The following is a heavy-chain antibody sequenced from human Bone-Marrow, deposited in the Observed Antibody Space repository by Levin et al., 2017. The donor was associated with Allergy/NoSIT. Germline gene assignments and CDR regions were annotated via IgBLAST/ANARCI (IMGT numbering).Heavy chain of an antibody. CDR2: IIPIFGTA. Sequence: ASVKVSCKASGGTFSSYAISWVRQAPGQGLEWMGGIIPIFGTANYAQKFQGRVTITADESTSTAYMELSSLRSEDTAVYYCAREKFQRDIVVVVAATPTNWFDPWGQGTLVTVSS. CDR1: GGTFSSYA. J-gene: IGHJ5*02. V-gene: IGHV1-69*13. CDR3: AREKFQRDIVVVVAATPTNWFDP. D-gene: IGHD2-15*01.